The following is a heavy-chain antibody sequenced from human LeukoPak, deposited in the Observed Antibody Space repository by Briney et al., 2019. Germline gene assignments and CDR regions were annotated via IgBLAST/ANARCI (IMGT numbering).Heavy chain of an antibody. Sequence: NPSETLSLTCTVSGGSISSSPYYWGWIRQPPGKGLEWIGEINHSGSTNYNPSLKSRVTISVDTSKNQFSLKLSSVTAADTAVYYCARDEYYYGSGSYYYMDVWGKGTTVTVSS. V-gene: IGHV4-39*07. CDR2: INHSGST. J-gene: IGHJ6*03. CDR3: ARDEYYYGSGSYYYMDV. D-gene: IGHD3-10*01. CDR1: GGSISSSPYY.